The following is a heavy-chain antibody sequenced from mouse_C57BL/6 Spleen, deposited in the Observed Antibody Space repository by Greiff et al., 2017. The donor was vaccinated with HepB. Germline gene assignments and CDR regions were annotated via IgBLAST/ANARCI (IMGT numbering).Heavy chain of an antibody. CDR2: IYPGDGDT. Sequence: VQLQQSGPELVKPGASVKISCKASGYAFSSSWMNWVKQRPGKGLEWIGRIYPGDGDTNYNGKFKGKATLTADKSSSTAYMQLSSLTSEDSAVYFCAKRGGDDGYLFDYWGQGTTLTVSS. D-gene: IGHD2-3*01. CDR3: AKRGGDDGYLFDY. V-gene: IGHV1-82*01. J-gene: IGHJ2*01. CDR1: GYAFSSSW.